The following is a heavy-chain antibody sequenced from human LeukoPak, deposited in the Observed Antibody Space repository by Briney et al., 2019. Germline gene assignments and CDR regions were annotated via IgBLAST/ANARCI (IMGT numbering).Heavy chain of an antibody. J-gene: IGHJ6*02. D-gene: IGHD3-10*01. V-gene: IGHV4-4*07. CDR2: IFVSGST. Sequence: MASETLSLTCTVSGGSIGNYYWTWIRQPAGKGLEWIGRIFVSGSTNYNPSVKGRVAMSVETLKKQFSLRLDSMSAADTAVYFFARAIFGYSYPGIDVCGQGTTVSV. CDR1: GGSIGNYY. CDR3: ARAIFGYSYPGIDV.